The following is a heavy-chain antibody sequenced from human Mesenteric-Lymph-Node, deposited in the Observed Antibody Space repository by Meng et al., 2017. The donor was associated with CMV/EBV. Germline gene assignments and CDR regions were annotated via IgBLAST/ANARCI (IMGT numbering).Heavy chain of an antibody. CDR1: GYTFTSYD. CDR3: ARDIRPYCSSTSCYTSYYYYGMDV. Sequence: ASVKVSCKASGYTFTSYDINWVRQATGQGLEWMGWMNPNSGNTGYAQKFQGRVTMTRDTSTSTVYMELSSLRSEDTAVYYCARDIRPYCSSTSCYTSYYYYGMDVWGQGTTVTVSS. V-gene: IGHV1-8*02. J-gene: IGHJ6*02. D-gene: IGHD2-2*02. CDR2: MNPNSGNT.